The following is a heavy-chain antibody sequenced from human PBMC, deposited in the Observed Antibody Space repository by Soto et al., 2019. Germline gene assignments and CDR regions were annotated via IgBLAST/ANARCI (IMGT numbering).Heavy chain of an antibody. J-gene: IGHJ4*02. D-gene: IGHD2-2*01. CDR1: GYTFTSYA. Sequence: ASVKVSCKASGYTFTSYAMHWVRQAPGQRLEWMGWINAGNGNTKYSQKFQGRVTITRDTSASTAYMELSSLRSEDTAVYYCARVGQYQLLFPYYFDYWGKGTLVTVSS. CDR2: INAGNGNT. V-gene: IGHV1-3*01. CDR3: ARVGQYQLLFPYYFDY.